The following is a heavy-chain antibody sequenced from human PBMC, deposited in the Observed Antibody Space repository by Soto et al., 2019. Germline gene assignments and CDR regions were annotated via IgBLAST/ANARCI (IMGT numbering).Heavy chain of an antibody. CDR2: IIPMFGTT. CDR1: GGTFSTYT. V-gene: IGHV1-69*12. CDR3: TRDLYYFDSSAYYGHNWFDP. J-gene: IGHJ5*02. D-gene: IGHD3-22*01. Sequence: QVQLVQSGAEVKKPGSSVKVSCKASGGTFSTYTMSWVRQAPGQGLEWMGGIIPMFGTTTYAENFHGRVTITADESTSTAYMELTSLRSEDTAVYYCTRDLYYFDSSAYYGHNWFDPWGQGTRVTVSS.